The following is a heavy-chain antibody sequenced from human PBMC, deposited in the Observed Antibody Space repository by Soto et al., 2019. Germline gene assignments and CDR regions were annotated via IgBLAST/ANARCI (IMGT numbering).Heavy chain of an antibody. V-gene: IGHV4-61*01. J-gene: IGHJ4*02. D-gene: IGHD2-8*02. CDR2: IYYSGST. CDR1: GGSVSSGSYY. CDR3: ARDKITGLFDY. Sequence: SETLSLTCTVSGGSVSSGSYYWSWIRQPPGKGLEWIGYIYYSGSTYYNPSLKSRVTISVDTSKNQFSLKLTSVTAADTAVYYCARDKITGLFDYWGQGTLVTVSS.